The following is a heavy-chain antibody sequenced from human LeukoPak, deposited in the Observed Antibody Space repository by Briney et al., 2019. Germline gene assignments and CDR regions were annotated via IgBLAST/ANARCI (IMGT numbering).Heavy chain of an antibody. V-gene: IGHV4-61*05. CDR2: IYYSGST. D-gene: IGHD2-2*01. CDR3: ARMPPPPTAMDYYYYMDV. J-gene: IGHJ6*03. Sequence: SETLSLTCTVSGGSISSSSYYWGWIRQPPGKGLEWFGYIYYSGSTNYNPSLKSRVTISVDTSKNQCSLKLSSVTAADTAVYYCARMPPPPTAMDYYYYMDVWGKGTTVTVSS. CDR1: GGSISSSSYY.